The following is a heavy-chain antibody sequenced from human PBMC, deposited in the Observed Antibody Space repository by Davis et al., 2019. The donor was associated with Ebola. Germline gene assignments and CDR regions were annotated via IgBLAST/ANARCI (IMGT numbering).Heavy chain of an antibody. D-gene: IGHD3-22*01. CDR2: IHYRGNT. V-gene: IGHV4-59*12. J-gene: IGHJ4*02. Sequence: MPSETLSLTCTVSGGSSSSYYWSWIRQPPGKGLEWIGYIHYRGNTDYNPSLKSRVTISLDTSNNQFSLRLTSVTAADTAMYYCARDYYDSNGYLYYFDSWGQGTLVTVSS. CDR3: ARDYYDSNGYLYYFDS. CDR1: GGSSSSYY.